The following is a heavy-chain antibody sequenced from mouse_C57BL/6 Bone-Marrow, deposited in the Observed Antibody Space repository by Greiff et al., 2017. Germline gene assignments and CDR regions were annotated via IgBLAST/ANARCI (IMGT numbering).Heavy chain of an antibody. J-gene: IGHJ2*01. V-gene: IGHV1-53*01. Sequence: QVQLQQPGTELVKPGASVKLSCKASGYTFTSYWMHWVKQRPGQGLEWIGNINPSNGGTNYNEKFKSKATLTVDKSSSTAYMQLRSRTSEDSAVYYCARSGDYDTTDFDYWGQGTTLTVSS. CDR1: GYTFTSYW. CDR3: ARSGDYDTTDFDY. D-gene: IGHD2-4*01. CDR2: INPSNGGT.